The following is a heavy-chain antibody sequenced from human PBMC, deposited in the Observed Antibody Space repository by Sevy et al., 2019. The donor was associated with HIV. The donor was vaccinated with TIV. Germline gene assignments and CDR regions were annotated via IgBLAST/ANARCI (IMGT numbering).Heavy chain of an antibody. V-gene: IGHV3-7*01. Sequence: GGSLRLSCAASGFTLSNYWMSWVRQAPGKGLEWEANIKQDGSDKYYVDSVKGRFTISRDNAKNSLYLQMNSLRAEDTAVYYCARDLYSGSYYENYWGQGTLVTVSS. J-gene: IGHJ4*02. CDR2: IKQDGSDK. CDR3: ARDLYSGSYYENY. CDR1: GFTLSNYW. D-gene: IGHD1-26*01.